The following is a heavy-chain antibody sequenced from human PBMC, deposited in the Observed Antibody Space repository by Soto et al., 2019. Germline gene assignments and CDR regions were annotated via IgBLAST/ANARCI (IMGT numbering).Heavy chain of an antibody. J-gene: IGHJ4*02. V-gene: IGHV4-59*01. CDR1: GGSISSYY. Sequence: SETLSLTCTVSGGSISSYYWSWIRQPPGKGLEWIGYIYYSGSTNYNPSLKSRVTISVDTSKNQFSLKLSSVTAADTAVYYCARAGDGGYYYDSSGYLFDYWGQGXLVTVHS. CDR2: IYYSGST. D-gene: IGHD3-22*01. CDR3: ARAGDGGYYYDSSGYLFDY.